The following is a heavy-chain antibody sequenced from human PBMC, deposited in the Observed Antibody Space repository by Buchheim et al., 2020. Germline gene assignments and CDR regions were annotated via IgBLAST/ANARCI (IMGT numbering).Heavy chain of an antibody. V-gene: IGHV3-30*04. D-gene: IGHD4-17*01. CDR2: ISYDGSNK. Sequence: QVQLVESGGGVVQPGRSLRLSCAAPGFTFSSYAMHWVRQAPGKGLEWVAVISYDGSNKYYADSVKGRFTISRDNSKNTLYLQMNSLRAEDTAVYYCARDYGDYTLPIDYWGQGTL. CDR1: GFTFSSYA. CDR3: ARDYGDYTLPIDY. J-gene: IGHJ4*02.